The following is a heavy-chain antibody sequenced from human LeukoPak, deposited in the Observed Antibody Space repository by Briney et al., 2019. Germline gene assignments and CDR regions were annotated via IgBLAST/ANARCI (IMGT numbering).Heavy chain of an antibody. CDR1: GFTFSSYS. J-gene: IGHJ4*02. V-gene: IGHV3-48*04. CDR2: ISSSSRTI. CDR3: ARDPGYCSTTSCYKFFDY. Sequence: GGSLRLSCAASGFTFSSYSMNWVRQAPGKGLAWVSYISSSSRTIYYADSVKGRFTVSRDNAKNSLYLQMNSLRAEDTAVYYCARDPGYCSTTSCYKFFDYWGQGTLVTVSS. D-gene: IGHD2-2*02.